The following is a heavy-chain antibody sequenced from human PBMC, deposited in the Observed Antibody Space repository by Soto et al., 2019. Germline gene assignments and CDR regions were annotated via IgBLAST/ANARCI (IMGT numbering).Heavy chain of an antibody. CDR2: ISYDGSNK. J-gene: IGHJ6*02. Sequence: QVQLVESGGGVVQPGRSLRLSCSASGFTFSSYAMHWVRQAPGKGLEWVAVISYDGSNKYYADSVKGRFTISRDNSKNTRYLQMNSLRAEDTAVYYCARPTTTGYSSSWFMDVWGQGTTVTVSS. CDR3: ARPTTTGYSSSWFMDV. CDR1: GFTFSSYA. D-gene: IGHD6-13*01. V-gene: IGHV3-30-3*01.